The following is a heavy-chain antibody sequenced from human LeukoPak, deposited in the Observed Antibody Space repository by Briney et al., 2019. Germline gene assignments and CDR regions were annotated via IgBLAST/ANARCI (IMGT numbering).Heavy chain of an antibody. CDR2: ISSSSSTI. V-gene: IGHV3-48*01. Sequence: GGSLRLSCAASGFTFSSYSMNWVRQAPGKGLEWVSYISSSSSTIYYADSVKGRFTISRDNAKNSLYLQMNSLRAEGTAVYYCARDTFDCSSTSCYIKTFDYWGQGTLVTVSS. CDR1: GFTFSSYS. CDR3: ARDTFDCSSTSCYIKTFDY. D-gene: IGHD2-2*02. J-gene: IGHJ4*02.